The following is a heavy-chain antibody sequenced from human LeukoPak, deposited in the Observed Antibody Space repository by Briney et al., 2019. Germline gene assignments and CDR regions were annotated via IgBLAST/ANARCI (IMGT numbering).Heavy chain of an antibody. CDR1: DGSISNSSYY. D-gene: IGHD6-19*01. V-gene: IGHV4-39*01. CDR3: ARAPDPHSRGWYYFDY. J-gene: IGHJ4*02. CDR2: IYYSGST. Sequence: KPSETLSLTCSVSDGSISNSSYYWGWVHQPPGKGLEWIGNIYYSGSTSPNPSLKSRVTVSVDTSKNQFSLRLSSVTAADTAVYYCARAPDPHSRGWYYFDYWGQGTLVTVSS.